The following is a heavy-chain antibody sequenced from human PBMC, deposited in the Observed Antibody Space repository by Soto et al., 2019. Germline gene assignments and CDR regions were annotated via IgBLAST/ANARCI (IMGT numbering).Heavy chain of an antibody. Sequence: GGSLRLSCAASGFTFRSFTMNWVRQAPGKGLEWVSTISSSSAYIYYTDALRGRFTISRDNAKNSLHLQMNSLRAEDTAVYYCTRDASRDSSARGWFDPWGPGXLVTVPS. CDR3: TRDASRDSSARGWFDP. CDR1: GFTFRSFT. CDR2: ISSSSAYI. V-gene: IGHV3-21*01. D-gene: IGHD6-13*01. J-gene: IGHJ5*02.